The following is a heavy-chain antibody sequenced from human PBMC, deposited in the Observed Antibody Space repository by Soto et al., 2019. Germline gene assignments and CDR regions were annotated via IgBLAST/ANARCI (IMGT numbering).Heavy chain of an antibody. Sequence: QVQLVQSRGEVKKPGASVKVSCKTSGYSFTTYGISWVRQAPGQGLEWMGWISGYNGNTNYAQNLQGRVTMTTDTSXXTADMELRSLRSDATAVYYCEREGPAPYNDYGMHVWGQGSTVTVSS. CDR1: GYSFTTYG. CDR2: ISGYNGNT. V-gene: IGHV1-18*01. CDR3: EREGPAPYNDYGMHV. J-gene: IGHJ6*02.